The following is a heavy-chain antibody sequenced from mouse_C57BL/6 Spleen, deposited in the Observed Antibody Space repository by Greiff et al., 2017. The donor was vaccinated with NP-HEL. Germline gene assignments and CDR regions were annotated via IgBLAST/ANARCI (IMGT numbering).Heavy chain of an antibody. J-gene: IGHJ2*01. V-gene: IGHV1-69*01. CDR3: ARSGRLRRGDFDD. CDR1: GYTFTSYW. D-gene: IGHD2-2*01. CDR2: IDPSDSYT. Sequence: QVQLQQPGAELVMPGASVKLSCKASGYTFTSYWMHWVKQRPGQGLEWIGEIDPSDSYTNYNQKFKGKSTLTVDKSSSTAYMQLSSLTSEDSAVDYCARSGRLRRGDFDDWGQGTTLTVAS.